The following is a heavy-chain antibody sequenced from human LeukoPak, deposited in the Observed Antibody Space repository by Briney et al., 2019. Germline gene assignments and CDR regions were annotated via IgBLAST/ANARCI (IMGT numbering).Heavy chain of an antibody. V-gene: IGHV1-46*01. D-gene: IGHD3-10*01. Sequence: GGSVEASCKASGSTVSSYDMHWVGQSPGHELECWGIIHPCGDRTSYGQKFQGRVTMTRATSTSTVYMELSSLTSEDTAVYYCAREGPKTYYYGSGSQGAFDIWGQGPMVTVSS. CDR2: IHPCGDRT. CDR1: GSTVSSYD. J-gene: IGHJ3*02. CDR3: AREGPKTYYYGSGSQGAFDI.